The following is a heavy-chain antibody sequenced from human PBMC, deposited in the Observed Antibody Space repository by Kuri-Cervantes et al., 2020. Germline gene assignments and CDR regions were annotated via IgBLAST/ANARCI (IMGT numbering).Heavy chain of an antibody. Sequence: GGSLRLSCTASGFTFSNYGMHWVRQAPGKGLEWVSYISSSSSTIYYADSVKGRFTISRDNAKNSLYLQMNSLRAEDTAVYYCARDRKYYGSDYYYYYMDVWGKGTTVTVSS. CDR3: ARDRKYYGSDYYYYYMDV. V-gene: IGHV3-48*01. D-gene: IGHD3-10*01. CDR2: ISSSSSTI. CDR1: GFTFSNYG. J-gene: IGHJ6*03.